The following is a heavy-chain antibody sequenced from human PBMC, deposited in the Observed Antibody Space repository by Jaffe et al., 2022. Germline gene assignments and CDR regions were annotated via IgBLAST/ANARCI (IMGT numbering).Heavy chain of an antibody. CDR3: AKDIGIVATIDAFDI. D-gene: IGHD5-12*01. Sequence: EVQLVESGGGLVQPGRSLRLSCAASGFTFDDYAMHWVRQAPGKGLEWVSGISWNSGSIGYADSVKGRFTISRDNAKNSLYLQMNSLRAEDTALYYCAKDIGIVATIDAFDIWGQGTMVTVSS. J-gene: IGHJ3*02. CDR1: GFTFDDYA. V-gene: IGHV3-9*01. CDR2: ISWNSGSI.